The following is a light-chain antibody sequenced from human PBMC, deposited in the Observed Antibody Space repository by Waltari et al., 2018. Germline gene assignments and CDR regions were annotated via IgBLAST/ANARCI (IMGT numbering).Light chain of an antibody. Sequence: QSALTQPASLSGSPRQSITISCTGTNSDIGGYNYVSWYQHHSDKAPKLMIFGFSDRPSGVSNRFSGSKSGNTASLTISELQADDEADYYCSSFTSSATWVFGGGTKLTVL. CDR2: GFS. V-gene: IGLV2-14*03. CDR1: NSDIGGYNY. J-gene: IGLJ3*02. CDR3: SSFTSSATWV.